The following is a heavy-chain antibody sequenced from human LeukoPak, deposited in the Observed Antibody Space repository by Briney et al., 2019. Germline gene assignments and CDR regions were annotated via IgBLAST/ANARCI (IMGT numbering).Heavy chain of an antibody. CDR2: INHSGST. J-gene: IGHJ6*02. D-gene: IGHD3-3*01. CDR3: ARGRRDFWSGYPISCGMDV. CDR1: GGSFSGYY. V-gene: IGHV4-34*01. Sequence: PSETLSLTCAVYGGSFSGYYWSWIRQPPGKGLEWIGEINHSGSTNYNPSLKSRVTISVDTSKDQFSLKLSSVTAADTAVYYCARGRRDFWSGYPISCGMDVWGQGTTVTVSS.